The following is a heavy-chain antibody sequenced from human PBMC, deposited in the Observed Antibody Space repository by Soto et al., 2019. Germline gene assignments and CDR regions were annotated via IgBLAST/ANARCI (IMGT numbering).Heavy chain of an antibody. D-gene: IGHD1-20*01. J-gene: IGHJ4*02. V-gene: IGHV3-48*04. CDR1: GFTFGDYG. CDR2: IHGSRSPI. CDR3: ARLITPRVLDS. Sequence: GGSLRLSCAAAGFTFGDYGMNWVRQAPGKGLEWVAYIHGSRSPIDYTGSVKGRFTISRDNAKNSLYLQMNSLTTEDTAVYYCARLITPRVLDSWGQGTLVTVSS.